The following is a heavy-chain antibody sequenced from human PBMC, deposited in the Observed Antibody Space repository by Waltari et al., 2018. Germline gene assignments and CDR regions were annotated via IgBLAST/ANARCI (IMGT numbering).Heavy chain of an antibody. V-gene: IGHV4-61*02. J-gene: IGHJ5*02. Sequence: QVQLQESGPGLVKPSQTLSLTCTVSGGSISSGSYYWSWIRQPAGKGLEWIGRIYTSGSTNYTPSLKSRVTISVDTSKNQCSLKLSSVTAADTAVYYCARDSGYDRFDWFDPWGQGTLVTVSS. CDR2: IYTSGST. CDR1: GGSISSGSYY. CDR3: ARDSGYDRFDWFDP. D-gene: IGHD5-12*01.